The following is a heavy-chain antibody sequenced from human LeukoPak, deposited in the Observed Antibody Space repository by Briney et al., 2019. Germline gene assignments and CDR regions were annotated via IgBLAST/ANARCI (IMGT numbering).Heavy chain of an antibody. J-gene: IGHJ4*02. CDR1: GFTFSDYY. D-gene: IGHD3-22*01. Sequence: PGGSLRLSCAASGFTFSDYYMSWIRQAPGKGLEWVSYISSSGSTIYYADSVRGRFTISRDNAKNSLYVQMNSLRAEDTAVYYCATQTPPYYELCWGQGTLVTVSS. V-gene: IGHV3-11*01. CDR3: ATQTPPYYELC. CDR2: ISSSGSTI.